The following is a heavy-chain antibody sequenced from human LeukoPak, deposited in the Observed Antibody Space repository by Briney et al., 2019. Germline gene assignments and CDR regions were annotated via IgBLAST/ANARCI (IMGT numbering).Heavy chain of an antibody. CDR1: GFTFSSYV. CDR2: IWYDGSNK. D-gene: IGHD3-10*01. V-gene: IGHV3-33*01. CDR3: ARAGYYDSGSYPYYFDN. J-gene: IGHJ4*02. Sequence: GGSPRLSCAVSGFTFSSYVMHWVRQAPGKGLEWVAVIWYDGSNKYYADSVKGRFTIYRDNSKNTLYMQMNSLRAEDTAVYYCARAGYYDSGSYPYYFDNWGQGTLVTVSS.